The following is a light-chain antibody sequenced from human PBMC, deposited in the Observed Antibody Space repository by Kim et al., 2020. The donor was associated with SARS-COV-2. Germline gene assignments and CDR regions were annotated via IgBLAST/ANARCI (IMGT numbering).Light chain of an antibody. Sequence: LTQPPSVSKCLGQTATLTCTGNSNKVGYQGAAWLQHHQGHPPKLLSYRNNNRPSGISERFSASRSGNTASLTITGLQPEDEADYYCSAWDSSLYAHVFGPGTKVTVL. J-gene: IGLJ1*01. V-gene: IGLV10-54*01. CDR2: RNN. CDR1: SNKVGYQG. CDR3: SAWDSSLYAHV.